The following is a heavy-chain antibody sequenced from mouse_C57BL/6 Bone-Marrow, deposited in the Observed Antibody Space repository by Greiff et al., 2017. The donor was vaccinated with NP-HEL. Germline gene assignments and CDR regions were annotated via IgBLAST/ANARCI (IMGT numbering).Heavy chain of an antibody. CDR3: TTCYYGSSYVYAMDY. J-gene: IGHJ4*01. Sequence: VQLQQSGAELVRPGASVKLSCTASGFNIKDDYMHWVKQRPEQGLEWIGWIYPENGDTEYASKFQGKATITADTSSNTAYLQLSSLTSEDTAVYYCTTCYYGSSYVYAMDYWGQGTSVTVSS. CDR1: GFNIKDDY. CDR2: IYPENGDT. D-gene: IGHD1-1*01. V-gene: IGHV14-4*01.